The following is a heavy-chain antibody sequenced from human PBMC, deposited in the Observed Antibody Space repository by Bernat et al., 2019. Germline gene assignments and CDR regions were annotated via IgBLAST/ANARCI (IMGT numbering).Heavy chain of an antibody. D-gene: IGHD3-16*01. Sequence: EVHLVETGGGLIQPGGSLRLSCAASGFTVSNYMTWVRQGSGKGLEWVSVIYSAGSTYYADSVKGRFTISRDISKNTLYLQRNSLGAEDTAVYFWARGGGDHYYYGMDVWGQGTTVTVSS. V-gene: IGHV3-53*02. CDR1: GFTVSNY. CDR3: ARGGGDHYYYGMDV. CDR2: IYSAGST. J-gene: IGHJ6*02.